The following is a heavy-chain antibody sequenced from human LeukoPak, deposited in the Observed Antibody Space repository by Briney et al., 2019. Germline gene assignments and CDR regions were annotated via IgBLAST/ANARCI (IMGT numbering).Heavy chain of an antibody. CDR3: AKVPFDL. V-gene: IGHV3-23*01. CDR2: ISGSGGTT. CDR1: GFTFSNYA. J-gene: IGHJ5*02. Sequence: GGSLRLSCAASGFTFSNYAMTWVRQAPGKGLEWVSVISGSGGTTYYADSVKGRFTISRDNSKNTLYLQMNSPRAEDTAVYYCAKVPFDLWGQGTLVTVSS.